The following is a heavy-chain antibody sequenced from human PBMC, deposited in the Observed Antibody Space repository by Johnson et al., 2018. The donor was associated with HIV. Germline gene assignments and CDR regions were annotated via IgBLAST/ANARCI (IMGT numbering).Heavy chain of an antibody. V-gene: IGHV3-30*04. CDR3: ARDSDAFDI. J-gene: IGHJ3*02. Sequence: QAQLVESGGGVVQPGRSLRLSCAASGFTFSSYAMHWVRQAPGKGLEWVAVMWYDGSNKYYADSVKGRFTISRDNSKNTLYLQMNSLRAEDTAVYYCARDSDAFDIWGQGTMVTVSS. CDR2: MWYDGSNK. CDR1: GFTFSSYA.